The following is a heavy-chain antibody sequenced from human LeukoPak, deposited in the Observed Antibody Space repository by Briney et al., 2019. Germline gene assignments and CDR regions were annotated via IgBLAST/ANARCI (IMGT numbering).Heavy chain of an antibody. J-gene: IGHJ4*02. CDR2: ISSSSSHI. Sequence: GGSLRLSCAASGFTFSSYSMNWVRQAPGKGLEWASSISSSSSHIYYADSVKGRFTISRDNAKNSLYLQMNSLRAEDTAVYYCARGGGYSSGWYLAGGLFDFDYWGQGTLVTVSS. D-gene: IGHD6-19*01. V-gene: IGHV3-21*01. CDR1: GFTFSSYS. CDR3: ARGGGYSSGWYLAGGLFDFDY.